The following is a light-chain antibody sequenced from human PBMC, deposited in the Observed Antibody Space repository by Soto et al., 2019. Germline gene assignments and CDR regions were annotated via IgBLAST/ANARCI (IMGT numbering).Light chain of an antibody. CDR2: EVT. V-gene: IGLV2-14*01. CDR3: SSYTTRSTYV. CDR1: SSDVGRFNF. Sequence: QSVLAQPASVSGAPGQSITISCTGTSSDVGRFNFVSWFQQHPGKAPKLLIYEVTKRPSGVSNRFSGSKSGNTPSLTISGLQTEDEADYYCSSYTTRSTYVFGTGTKVTVL. J-gene: IGLJ1*01.